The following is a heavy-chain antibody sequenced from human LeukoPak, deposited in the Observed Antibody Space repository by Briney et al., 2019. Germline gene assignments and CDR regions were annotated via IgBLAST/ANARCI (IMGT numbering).Heavy chain of an antibody. CDR1: GFTFGDHA. CDR3: TRVDYYSTSAFFDY. Sequence: PGGSLRLSSAASGFTFGDHAMSWVRQAPGKGLEWVGFIRNKLYGGTAEYAASVKGRFTISRDDSKSIAYLQMNSLKTEDTAMYYCTRVDYYSTSAFFDYWGQGTLVTVSS. J-gene: IGHJ4*02. V-gene: IGHV3-49*04. D-gene: IGHD2-21*01. CDR2: IRNKLYGGTA.